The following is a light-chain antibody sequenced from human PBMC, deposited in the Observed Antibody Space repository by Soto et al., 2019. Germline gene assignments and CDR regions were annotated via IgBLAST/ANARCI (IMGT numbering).Light chain of an antibody. V-gene: IGKV1-39*01. CDR1: QSISTY. J-gene: IGKJ1*01. Sequence: IQMAQSPSSLCASVADSFTITCRASQSISTYFHWYQQRPRKAPNLLIYAASSLQSAVPSTFSGSGSGTDFTLTISSRQIADFATYYCQQSYNTPRTFGQGTKVDIK. CDR3: QQSYNTPRT. CDR2: AAS.